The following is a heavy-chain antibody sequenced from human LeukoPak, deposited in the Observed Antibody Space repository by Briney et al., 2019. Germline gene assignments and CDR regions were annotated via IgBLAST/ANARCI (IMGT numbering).Heavy chain of an antibody. CDR1: GFTFSSYG. J-gene: IGHJ6*02. Sequence: GGSLRLSCAASGFTFSSYGMHWVRQAPGKVLEWVAVISYDGSNKYYADSVKGRFTISRDNSKNTLYLQMNSLRAEDTAVYYCAKSGGDWEGMDVWGQGTTVTVSS. D-gene: IGHD2-21*02. CDR2: ISYDGSNK. V-gene: IGHV3-30*18. CDR3: AKSGGDWEGMDV.